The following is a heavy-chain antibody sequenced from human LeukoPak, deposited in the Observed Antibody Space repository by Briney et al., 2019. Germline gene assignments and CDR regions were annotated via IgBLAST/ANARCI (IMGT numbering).Heavy chain of an antibody. CDR2: INPNSGGT. V-gene: IGHV1-2*02. Sequence: ASVKVSCKASGYTFTGYYMHWVRQAPGQGLEWMGWINPNSGGTNYAQKFQGRVTMTRDTSISTAYMELSRLRSDDTAVYYCARDLAVAGTSGAFDIWGQGTMVTVPS. D-gene: IGHD6-19*01. CDR1: GYTFTGYY. CDR3: ARDLAVAGTSGAFDI. J-gene: IGHJ3*02.